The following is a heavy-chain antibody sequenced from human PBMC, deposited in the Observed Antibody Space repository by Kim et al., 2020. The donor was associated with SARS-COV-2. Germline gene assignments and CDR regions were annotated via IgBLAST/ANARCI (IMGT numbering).Heavy chain of an antibody. CDR2: ISAYNGNT. CDR1: GYTFTSYG. V-gene: IGHV1-18*01. Sequence: ASVKVSCKASGYTFTSYGISWVRQAPGQGLEWMGWISAYNGNTNYAQKLQGRVTMTTDTSTSTAYMELRSLRSDDTAVYYCARDWGGRTDGIWGMEFDPWGQGTLVTVSS. J-gene: IGHJ5*02. D-gene: IGHD3-16*01. CDR3: ARDWGGRTDGIWGMEFDP.